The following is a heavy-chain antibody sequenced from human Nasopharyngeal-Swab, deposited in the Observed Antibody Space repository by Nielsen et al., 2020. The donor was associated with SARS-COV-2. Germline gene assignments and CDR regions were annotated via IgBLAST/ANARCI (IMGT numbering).Heavy chain of an antibody. J-gene: IGHJ6*02. CDR2: IYYSGST. D-gene: IGHD5-24*01. V-gene: IGHV4-59*01. Sequence: WIRQPPGKGLEWIGYIYYSGSTNYNPSLKSRVTISVDTSKNQFSLKLSFVTAADTAVYYCAGGRDGYTNYYYYYGMDVWGQGTTVTVSS. CDR3: AGGRDGYTNYYYYYGMDV.